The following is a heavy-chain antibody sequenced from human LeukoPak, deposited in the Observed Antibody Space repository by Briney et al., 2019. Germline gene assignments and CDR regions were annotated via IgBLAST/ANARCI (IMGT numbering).Heavy chain of an antibody. CDR3: ARVPWYSGSYPVGAFDI. CDR1: GYTFTSYG. J-gene: IGHJ3*02. D-gene: IGHD1-26*01. V-gene: IGHV1-18*01. Sequence: ASVKVSCKASGYTFTSYGISWVRQAPGQGLEWMGWISAYNGNTNYAQKLQGRVTMTTDTSTSTAYMELRSLRSDDTAVYYCARVPWYSGSYPVGAFDIWGQGTMVTVS. CDR2: ISAYNGNT.